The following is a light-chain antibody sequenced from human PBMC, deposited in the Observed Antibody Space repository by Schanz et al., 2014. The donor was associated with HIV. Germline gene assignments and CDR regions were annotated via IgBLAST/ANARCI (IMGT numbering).Light chain of an antibody. CDR1: SSDLGRLNC. CDR3: IAYTSDTVL. CDR2: DFA. J-gene: IGLJ2*01. Sequence: QSALTQPASVSGSPGQSISISCTGTSSDLGRLNCVSWYQQHPGKAPKLVISDFANRPSGVSNRFSGSKSGNTASLTISGLQPEDEADYYCIAYTSDTVLFGGGTKLTVL. V-gene: IGLV2-14*03.